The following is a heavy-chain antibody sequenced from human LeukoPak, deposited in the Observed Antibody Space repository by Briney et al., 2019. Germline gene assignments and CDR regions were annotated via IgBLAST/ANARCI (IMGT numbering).Heavy chain of an antibody. CDR2: INPNTGAT. D-gene: IGHD3-16*01. CDR3: ARLGSSDI. Sequence: ASVKVSCKASAHTFTGYYMHWVRQAPGQGLEWMGWINPNTGATNYAQKFQGRVTMTRDTSLGTAYMKLSSLRSDDTAVYYCARLGSSDIWGQGTMVTVSS. J-gene: IGHJ3*02. CDR1: AHTFTGYY. V-gene: IGHV1-2*02.